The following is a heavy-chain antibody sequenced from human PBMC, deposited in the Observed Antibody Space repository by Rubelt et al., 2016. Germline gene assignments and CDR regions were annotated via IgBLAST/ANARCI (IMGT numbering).Heavy chain of an antibody. D-gene: IGHD3-3*01. CDR2: ISSSSSYT. J-gene: IGHJ4*02. V-gene: IGHV3-11*05. Sequence: QVQLVESGGGLVKPGGSLRLSCAASGFTFSDYYMSWIRQAPGKGLEWVSYISSSSSYTNYADSVKGRFTISRDNAKNSLYLQMNSLRAEDTAVYYCAKDHDFWSGYYPTFDYWGQGTLVTVSS. CDR3: AKDHDFWSGYYPTFDY. CDR1: GFTFSDYY.